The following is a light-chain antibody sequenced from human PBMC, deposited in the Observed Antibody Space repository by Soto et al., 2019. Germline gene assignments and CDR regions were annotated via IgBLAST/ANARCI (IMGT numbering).Light chain of an antibody. CDR2: DES. V-gene: IGKV1-39*01. Sequence: DIQMTQSPSSLAASVGERDTITCRASQSISSYLNCHQQKPGKHPNLLIYDESSLQSGVQSRFRGSGSGTDFTLTISSLQPEDFATYYCQQSYSIWTFGPGTQVDLK. CDR1: QSISSY. J-gene: IGKJ1*01. CDR3: QQSYSIWT.